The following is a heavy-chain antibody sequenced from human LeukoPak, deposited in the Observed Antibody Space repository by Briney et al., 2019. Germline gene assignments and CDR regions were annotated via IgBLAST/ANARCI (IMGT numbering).Heavy chain of an antibody. CDR1: GGTFSSYA. CDR3: ARGRYYYDSSGYYLYYMDV. CDR2: IIPIFGTA. D-gene: IGHD3-22*01. Sequence: ASVKVSCKASGGTFSSYAISWVRQAPGQGLEWMGGIIPIFGTANYAQKFQGRVTITTDESTSTAYMELSSLRSEDTAVYYCARGRYYYDSSGYYLYYMDVWGKGTTVTVSS. J-gene: IGHJ6*03. V-gene: IGHV1-69*05.